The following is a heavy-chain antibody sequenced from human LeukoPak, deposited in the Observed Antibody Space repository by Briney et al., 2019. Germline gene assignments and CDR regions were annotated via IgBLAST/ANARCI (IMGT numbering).Heavy chain of an antibody. CDR2: ITADGGST. Sequence: GGSLRLSCAVSGFTFRSYAMNWVRQAPGKGLEWVAAITADGGSTHYTTSVKGRFIISRDTPKNTLSLQMNSLRAEDTAVYFCARVWLRDYMDVWGEGTTVRVSS. V-gene: IGHV3-23*01. CDR1: GFTFRSYA. J-gene: IGHJ6*03. D-gene: IGHD5-12*01. CDR3: ARVWLRDYMDV.